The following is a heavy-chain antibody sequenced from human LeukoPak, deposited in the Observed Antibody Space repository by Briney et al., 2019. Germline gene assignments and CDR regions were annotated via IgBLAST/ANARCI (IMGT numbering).Heavy chain of an antibody. D-gene: IGHD5-24*01. CDR2: IYPGDSDT. CDR1: GYSYSIYW. Sequence: GESLKISCKSSGYSYSIYWIAWVRQMPGKGLEWMGIIYPGDSDTRYSPSFQGQVTIAADKLISTAYLQWNSLKASDTAMYYCARPAGDGYNYFDYWGQGTLVTVSS. CDR3: ARPAGDGYNYFDY. V-gene: IGHV5-51*01. J-gene: IGHJ4*02.